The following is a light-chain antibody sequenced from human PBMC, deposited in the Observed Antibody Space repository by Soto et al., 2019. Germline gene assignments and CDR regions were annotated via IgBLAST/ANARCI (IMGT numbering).Light chain of an antibody. CDR1: QSVSSSY. CDR3: QQYHNWPPQYT. J-gene: IGKJ2*01. CDR2: GAS. V-gene: IGKV3-15*01. Sequence: EIVLTQSPGTLSLSPGERATLSCRASQSVSSSYLAWYQQKPGQAPRLLIHGASTRATGVSARFSGSGSGTEFTLTISSLQSEDFAVYYCQQYHNWPPQYTFGQGTKLQIK.